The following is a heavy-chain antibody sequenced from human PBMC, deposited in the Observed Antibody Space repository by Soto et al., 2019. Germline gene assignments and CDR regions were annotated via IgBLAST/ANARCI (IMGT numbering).Heavy chain of an antibody. J-gene: IGHJ4*02. CDR1: GFTFSSYA. CDR3: VNGYDFWSGLSQNRDFDY. Sequence: GGSLRLSCSASGFTFSSYAMHWVRQALGKGLEYVSAISSNGGSTYYADSVKGRFTISRDNSKNTLYLQMSSLRAEDTAVYYCVNGYDFWSGLSQNRDFDYWGQGTLVTVSS. D-gene: IGHD3-3*01. CDR2: ISSNGGST. V-gene: IGHV3-64D*08.